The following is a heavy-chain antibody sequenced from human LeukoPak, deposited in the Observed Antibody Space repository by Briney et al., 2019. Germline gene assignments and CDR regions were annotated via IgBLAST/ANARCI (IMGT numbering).Heavy chain of an antibody. V-gene: IGHV3-30*18. D-gene: IGHD5-12*01. CDR3: AKGIRAATRGLGYYYGMDV. J-gene: IGHJ6*02. Sequence: GGSLRLSCAASGFTFSSYGMHWARQAPGKGLEWVAVISYDGSNKYYADSVKGRFTISRDNSKNTLYLQMNSLRAEDTAVYYCAKGIRAATRGLGYYYGMDVWGQGTTVTVSS. CDR1: GFTFSSYG. CDR2: ISYDGSNK.